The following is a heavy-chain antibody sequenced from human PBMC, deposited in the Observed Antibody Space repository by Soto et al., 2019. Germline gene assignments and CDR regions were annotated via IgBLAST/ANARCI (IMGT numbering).Heavy chain of an antibody. D-gene: IGHD6-13*01. CDR1: GGTFSSYA. Sequence: QVQLVQSGAEVKKPGSSVKVSCKASGGTFSSYAISWVRQAPGQGLEWMGGIIPIFGTANYAQKFQGRVTITADESTSTAYMELSSPRSEDTAVYYCASSAAADAGTSTWHVGRMSWFDPWGQGTLVTVSS. V-gene: IGHV1-69*01. CDR2: IIPIFGTA. CDR3: ASSAAADAGTSTWHVGRMSWFDP. J-gene: IGHJ5*02.